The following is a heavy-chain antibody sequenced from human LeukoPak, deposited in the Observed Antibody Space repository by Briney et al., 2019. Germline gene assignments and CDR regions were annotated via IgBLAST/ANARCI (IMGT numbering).Heavy chain of an antibody. CDR1: RGSISSSGYY. V-gene: IGHV4-39*07. CDR3: ARDKGHFDVDY. D-gene: IGHD3-9*01. CDR2: IDYSGST. J-gene: IGHJ4*02. Sequence: PSETLSLTCTVSRGSISSSGYYWGWIRQPPGKGLEWMGSIDYSGSTYYIPSLKSRLTISLDTSKNQFSLKLSSVTAADTAVYYCARDKGHFDVDYWGQGTLVTVSS.